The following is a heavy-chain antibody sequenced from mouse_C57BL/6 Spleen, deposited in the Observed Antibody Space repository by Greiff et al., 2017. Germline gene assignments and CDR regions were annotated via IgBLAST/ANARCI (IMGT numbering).Heavy chain of an antibody. CDR1: GYTFTDYN. V-gene: IGHV1-22*01. J-gene: IGHJ4*01. Sequence: EVKLMESGPELVKPGASVKMSCKASGYTFTDYNMHWVKQSHGKSLEWIGYINPNNGGTSYNQKFKGKATLTVNKSSSTAYMELRSLTSEDSAVYYCARGYYAMDYWGQGTSVTVSS. CDR3: ARGYYAMDY. CDR2: INPNNGGT.